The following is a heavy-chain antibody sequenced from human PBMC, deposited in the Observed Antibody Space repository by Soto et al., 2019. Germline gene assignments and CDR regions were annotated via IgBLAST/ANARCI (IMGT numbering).Heavy chain of an antibody. J-gene: IGHJ6*02. Sequence: PSETLSLTCAVYGGSFSGYYWSWIRQSPGKGLEWIGEINHSGSTNYNPSLKGRVTISVDTSKNQFSLKLSSVTAGDTAVYYCARGKDYDILTGQYYYYGMDVWGQGTTVTVSS. D-gene: IGHD3-9*01. CDR1: GGSFSGYY. V-gene: IGHV4-34*01. CDR2: INHSGST. CDR3: ARGKDYDILTGQYYYYGMDV.